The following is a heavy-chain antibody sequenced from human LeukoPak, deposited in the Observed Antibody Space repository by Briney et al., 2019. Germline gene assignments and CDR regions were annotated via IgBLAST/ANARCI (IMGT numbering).Heavy chain of an antibody. D-gene: IGHD5-24*01. CDR1: GGTFSSYA. Sequence: SVKVSCKASGGTFSSYAISWVRQAPGQGLQWMGGIIPKIDTTNYAQQFQGRITITADDSTSTAYMELRSLSSDDTAVYFCARVRRDGYNIYYYYGMDVWGQGTTVTVSS. V-gene: IGHV1-69*01. CDR3: ARVRRDGYNIYYYYGMDV. J-gene: IGHJ6*02. CDR2: IIPKIDTT.